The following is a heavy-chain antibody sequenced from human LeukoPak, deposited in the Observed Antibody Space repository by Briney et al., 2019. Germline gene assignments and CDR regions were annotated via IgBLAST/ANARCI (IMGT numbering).Heavy chain of an antibody. CDR2: IYYSGST. CDR1: GGSISSSSYY. D-gene: IGHD6-19*01. J-gene: IGHJ3*02. V-gene: IGHV4-39*07. Sequence: SETLSLTCTVSGGSISSSSYYWGWIRQPPGKGLEWIGSIYYSGSTYYNPSLKSRVTISVDTSKNQFSLKLSSVTAADTAVYYCAGITVDQGAFDIWGQGTMVTVSS. CDR3: AGITVDQGAFDI.